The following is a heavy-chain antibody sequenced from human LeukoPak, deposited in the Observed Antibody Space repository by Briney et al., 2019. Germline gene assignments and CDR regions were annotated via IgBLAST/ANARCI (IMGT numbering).Heavy chain of an antibody. CDR3: ARYVIGELLSYSDY. V-gene: IGHV4-59*01. J-gene: IGHJ4*02. CDR1: GGSISSYY. D-gene: IGHD3-10*01. CDR2: IYYSGST. Sequence: SETLSLTCTVSGGSISSYYWSWIRQPPGKGLEWIGYIYYSGSTNYNPSLKSRVTISVDTSKNQFSLKLSSVTAADTAVYYCARYVIGELLSYSDYWGQGTLVTVSS.